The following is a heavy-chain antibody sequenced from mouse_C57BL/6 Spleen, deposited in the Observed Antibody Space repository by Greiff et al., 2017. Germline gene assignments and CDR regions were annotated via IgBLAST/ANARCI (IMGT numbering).Heavy chain of an antibody. V-gene: IGHV1-53*01. CDR2: INPSNGGT. Sequence: QVQLQQPGTELVQPGASVKLSCKASGYTFNRYWMPWVKPRPGKGLEWIGNINPSNGGTNNNEKLKSKVTLTVDKCSSPAYMQRSRLTSQVSAVYYSAKKEKKLGYFDYWGQGTTLTVSS. CDR1: GYTFNRYW. D-gene: IGHD4-1*01. CDR3: AKKEKKLGYFDY. J-gene: IGHJ2*01.